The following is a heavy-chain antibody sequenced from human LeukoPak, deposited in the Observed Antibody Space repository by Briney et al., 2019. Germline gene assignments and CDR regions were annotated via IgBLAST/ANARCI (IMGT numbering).Heavy chain of an antibody. D-gene: IGHD6-19*01. CDR1: GFTFSSYE. CDR2: ISSSGSTI. CDR3: ARVPLHSSGWVGFGYFDL. J-gene: IGHJ2*01. Sequence: PGGSLRLSCAASGFTFSSYEMNWVRQAPGKGLEWVSYISSSGSTIYYADSVKGRFTISRDNAKNSLYLQMNSLRAEDTAVYYCARVPLHSSGWVGFGYFDLWGRGTLVTVSS. V-gene: IGHV3-48*03.